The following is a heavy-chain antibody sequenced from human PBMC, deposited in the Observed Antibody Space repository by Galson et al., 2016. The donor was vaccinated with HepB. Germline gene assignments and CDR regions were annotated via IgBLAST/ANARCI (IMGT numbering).Heavy chain of an antibody. CDR1: GFTFSNYN. Sequence: SLRLSCAASGFTFSNYNMNWVRQAPGKGLEWVSSISNRNNYISYADSVEGRFTIYRDNAKKSLYLQMNSLRAEDKAVYYCATLTGWRDLFDYWGQGTLVTVSS. D-gene: IGHD6-19*01. CDR3: ATLTGWRDLFDY. J-gene: IGHJ4*02. V-gene: IGHV3-21*01. CDR2: ISNRNNYI.